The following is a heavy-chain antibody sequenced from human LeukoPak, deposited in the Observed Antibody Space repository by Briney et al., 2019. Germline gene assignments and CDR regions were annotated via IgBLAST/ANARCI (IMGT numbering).Heavy chain of an antibody. CDR3: ARSSIIAAAGPYYFDY. CDR2: IIPIFDTA. J-gene: IGHJ4*02. V-gene: IGHV1-69*06. CDR1: GGTFTSYA. D-gene: IGHD6-13*01. Sequence: SVKVSCKASGGTFTSYAISWVRQAPGQGLEWMGGIIPIFDTANYAQKFQGRVTITADKSTTTAYMELSSLRSEDTAVYYCARSSIIAAAGPYYFDYWGQGTLVTVST.